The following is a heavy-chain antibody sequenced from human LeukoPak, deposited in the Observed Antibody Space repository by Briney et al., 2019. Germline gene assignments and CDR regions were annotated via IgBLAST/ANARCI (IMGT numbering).Heavy chain of an antibody. CDR2: ISGGGGGT. Sequence: SGGSLRLSCAASEFTFSNYGMSWVRQAPGKGKGLEWVSGISGGGGGTYYADSVKGRFTISRDDSKNRLYLQMNSLRAEDTAVYYCAKGRYTSGRNFDHWGQGTLVTVSS. J-gene: IGHJ4*02. D-gene: IGHD6-19*01. CDR3: AKGRYTSGRNFDH. CDR1: EFTFSNYG. V-gene: IGHV3-23*01.